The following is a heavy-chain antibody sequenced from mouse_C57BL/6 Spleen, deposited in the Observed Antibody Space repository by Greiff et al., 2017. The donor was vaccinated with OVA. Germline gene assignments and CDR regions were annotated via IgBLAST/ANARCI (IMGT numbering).Heavy chain of an antibody. CDR3: ARDGYDGDYYAMDY. CDR2: IYPRSGNT. D-gene: IGHD2-2*01. CDR1: GYTFTSYG. V-gene: IGHV1-81*01. Sequence: QVQLQQSGAELARPGASVKLSCKASGYTFTSYGISWVKQRTGQGLEWIGEIYPRSGNTYYNEKFKGKATLTADKSSSTAYMELRSLTSEDSAVYFCARDGYDGDYYAMDYWGQGTSVTVSS. J-gene: IGHJ4*01.